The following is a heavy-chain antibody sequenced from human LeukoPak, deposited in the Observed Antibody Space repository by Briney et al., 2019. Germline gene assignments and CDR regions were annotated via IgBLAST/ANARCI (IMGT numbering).Heavy chain of an antibody. Sequence: SETLSLTCTVSGGSISSYYWSWIRQPPGKGLEWIGYIYYSGSTNYNPSLKSRVTISVDTSKNQFSLKLSSVTAADTAVYYCAGSSLFEVYFDYWGQGTLVTVSS. V-gene: IGHV4-59*08. CDR3: AGSSLFEVYFDY. CDR1: GGSISSYY. J-gene: IGHJ4*02. D-gene: IGHD3-3*01. CDR2: IYYSGST.